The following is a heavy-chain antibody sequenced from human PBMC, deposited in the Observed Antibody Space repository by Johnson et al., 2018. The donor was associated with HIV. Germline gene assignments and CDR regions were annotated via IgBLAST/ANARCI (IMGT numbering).Heavy chain of an antibody. CDR3: AGVLPGDYYDSSGYPRRHDAFDI. D-gene: IGHD3-22*01. V-gene: IGHV3-7*05. Sequence: EVHLVESGGGLVQPGGSLRLSCAASGFTFNSYWMSWVRQAPGKGLEWMANVNQDGSEKYYVDSVKGRFTISRDNAKNSLYLQMNSVRAEDTAVYYCAGVLPGDYYDSSGYPRRHDAFDIWGQGTMVTVST. CDR1: GFTFNSYW. J-gene: IGHJ3*02. CDR2: VNQDGSEK.